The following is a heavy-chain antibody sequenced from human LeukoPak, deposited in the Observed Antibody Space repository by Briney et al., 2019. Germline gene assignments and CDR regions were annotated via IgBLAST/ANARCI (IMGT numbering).Heavy chain of an antibody. Sequence: GGSLRLSCAASGFTFSSYAMSWVRQAPGKGLEWVSAITGSRGPTYYADSVKGRFTISRDNSKNTLYLQMNRLRAEDTAVYYCLTVRKYLRVGWNSNFDYWGQGTLVTVSS. V-gene: IGHV3-23*01. CDR2: ITGSRGPT. J-gene: IGHJ4*02. CDR3: LTVRKYLRVGWNSNFDY. CDR1: GFTFSSYA. D-gene: IGHD1-7*01.